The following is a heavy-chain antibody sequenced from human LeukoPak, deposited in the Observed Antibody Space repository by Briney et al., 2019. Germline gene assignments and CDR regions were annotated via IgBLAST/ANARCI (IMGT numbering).Heavy chain of an antibody. V-gene: IGHV4-4*07. Sequence: PSETLSLTCTVFDGSITTYSWSWIRQPAGRGLEWIGRFYSSGSTDYNPSLKSRVTMSVDTSKNQVSLKLSSVTAADTAIYYCARDFSSKNWFDTWGQGTLVTVSS. CDR3: ARDFSSKNWFDT. J-gene: IGHJ5*02. D-gene: IGHD2/OR15-2a*01. CDR2: FYSSGST. CDR1: DGSITTYS.